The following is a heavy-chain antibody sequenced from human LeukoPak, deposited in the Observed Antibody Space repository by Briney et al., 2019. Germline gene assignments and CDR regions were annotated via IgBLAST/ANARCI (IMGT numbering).Heavy chain of an antibody. D-gene: IGHD5-18*01. CDR2: IYYSGST. CDR3: ARVRYSYGYVSYFDY. Sequence: PSETLSLTCTVSGGSISSSSYYWGWIRQPPGKGLEWIGYIYYSGSTNYNPSLKSRVTISVDKSKNQFYLKLSSVTAADTAVYYCARVRYSYGYVSYFDYWGQGTLVTVSS. V-gene: IGHV4-61*05. J-gene: IGHJ4*02. CDR1: GGSISSSSYY.